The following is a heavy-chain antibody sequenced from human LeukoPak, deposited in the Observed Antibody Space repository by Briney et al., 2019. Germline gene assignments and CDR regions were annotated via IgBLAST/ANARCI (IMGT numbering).Heavy chain of an antibody. D-gene: IGHD2-2*01. J-gene: IGHJ5*02. V-gene: IGHV1-69*02. CDR1: GGTFSSYT. Sequence: ASVKVSCKASGGTFSSYTISWVRQAPGHGLEWMGRIIPILGIANYAQKFQGRVTITADKSTSTAYMELSSLRSEDTAVYYCARGGIVVVPAANWFDPWGQGTLVTVSS. CDR3: ARGGIVVVPAANWFDP. CDR2: IIPILGIA.